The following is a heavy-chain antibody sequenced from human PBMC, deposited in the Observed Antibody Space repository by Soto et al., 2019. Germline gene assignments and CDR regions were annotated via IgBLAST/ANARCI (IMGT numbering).Heavy chain of an antibody. V-gene: IGHV1-69*12. CDR3: ASVAAKYYYYGMDV. CDR2: IIPIFGTA. D-gene: IGHD1-26*01. J-gene: IGHJ6*02. Sequence: QVQLVQSGAEVKKPGSSVKVSCKASGGTFSSYAINWVRQAPGQGLEWMGGIIPIFGTADYAQKFQGRVTITADESTTTAYIQLSSLRSEDPAVYYCASVAAKYYYYGMDVWGQGTRVTVSS. CDR1: GGTFSSYA.